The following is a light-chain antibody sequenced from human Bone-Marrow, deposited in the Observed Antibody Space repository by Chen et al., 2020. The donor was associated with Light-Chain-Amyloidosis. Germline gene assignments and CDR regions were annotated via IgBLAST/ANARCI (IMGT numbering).Light chain of an antibody. V-gene: IGLV3-21*02. CDR1: NIGGKR. J-gene: IGLJ3*02. CDR3: QVGNSGSEHPGE. CDR2: DDD. Sequence: SYVLTQPSSVSVAPGQTARITCGGNNIGGKRVHWYQKKPGQAPVLVVHDDDDRPSGIPERLSGSNAGNPATLTLLGVEVGEEADYYCQVGNSGSEHPGEFGGGTRLTVL.